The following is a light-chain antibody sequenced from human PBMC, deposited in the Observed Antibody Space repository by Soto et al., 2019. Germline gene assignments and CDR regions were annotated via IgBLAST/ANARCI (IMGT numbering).Light chain of an antibody. V-gene: IGLV2-14*01. J-gene: IGLJ1*01. CDR2: EVS. Sequence: QSVLTQPASVSGSPGQSITISCTGTTNDVGGYNYVSWYQRHPGKAPKLLIFEVSSRPSGVSNRFSGSKSGNTASLTISALQAEDEADYFCNSYTSSTSRPYVFGTGTKLTVL. CDR3: NSYTSSTSRPYV. CDR1: TNDVGGYNY.